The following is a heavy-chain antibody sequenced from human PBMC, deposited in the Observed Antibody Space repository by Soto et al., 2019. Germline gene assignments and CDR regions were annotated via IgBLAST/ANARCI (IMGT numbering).Heavy chain of an antibody. V-gene: IGHV1-3*01. CDR3: ARDPWGYYGMDV. Sequence: QVQLVQSGAEVKKPGASVKVSCKASGYTFTSYAMHWVRQAPGQRLEWMGWINAGNGNTTYSQKFQGRVTITRDTSASTAYMELSSLRSEDTAVYYCARDPWGYYGMDVWGQGTTVTVSS. D-gene: IGHD3-16*01. J-gene: IGHJ6*02. CDR1: GYTFTSYA. CDR2: INAGNGNT.